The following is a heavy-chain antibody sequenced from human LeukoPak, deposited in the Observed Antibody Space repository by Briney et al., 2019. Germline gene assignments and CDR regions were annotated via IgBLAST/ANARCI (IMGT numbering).Heavy chain of an antibody. CDR3: ARDRNYAFDN. V-gene: IGHV3-48*01. CDR1: GFPFIEYS. CDR2: IGIDSGNT. Sequence: GGSLRLSCTASGFPFIEYSVNWVRQAPGKGLEWISYIGIDSGNTKYADSVRGRFTISADKAKNSLYLQMNSLRVEDTAVYYCARDRNYAFDNWGQGTLVSVAS. J-gene: IGHJ4*02. D-gene: IGHD1-7*01.